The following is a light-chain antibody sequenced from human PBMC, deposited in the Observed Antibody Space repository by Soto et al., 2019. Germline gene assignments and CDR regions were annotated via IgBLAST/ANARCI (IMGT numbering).Light chain of an antibody. J-gene: IGKJ5*01. Sequence: EIGMTQSPATLSVSPGERATLSCRASQSVSSNLAWYQQKPGQAPRLLIYGASTRATGIPARFSGSGSGTDFTLTISRLEPEDFAVYSCHQYGRSPRTFGQGTRLETK. V-gene: IGKV3-15*01. CDR2: GAS. CDR1: QSVSSN. CDR3: HQYGRSPRT.